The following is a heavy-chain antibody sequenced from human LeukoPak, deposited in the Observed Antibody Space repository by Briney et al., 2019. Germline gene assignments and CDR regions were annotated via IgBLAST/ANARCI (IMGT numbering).Heavy chain of an antibody. Sequence: GGSLRLSCAASGFTFDDYAMHWVRQAPGKGLEWVSGISWNSGSIGYAGSVKGRFTISRDNAKNSLYLQMNSLRAEDTALYYCARGRNDILTGHLYYFDYWGQGTLVTVSS. CDR2: ISWNSGSI. CDR3: ARGRNDILTGHLYYFDY. J-gene: IGHJ4*02. V-gene: IGHV3-9*01. D-gene: IGHD3-9*01. CDR1: GFTFDDYA.